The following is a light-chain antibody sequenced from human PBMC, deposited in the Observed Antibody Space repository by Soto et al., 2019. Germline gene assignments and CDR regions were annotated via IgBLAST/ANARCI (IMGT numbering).Light chain of an antibody. CDR3: AAWDDSLNGYV. V-gene: IGLV1-44*01. CDR2: SNN. J-gene: IGLJ1*01. CDR1: SSNIGSNT. Sequence: QSVLTQPPSASGTPGQRVTTSCSGSSSNIGSNTVNWYQQLPGTAPKLLIYSNNQRPSGVPDRFSGSKSGTSASLAISGLQSEDVADYYCAAWDDSLNGYVFGSGTKV.